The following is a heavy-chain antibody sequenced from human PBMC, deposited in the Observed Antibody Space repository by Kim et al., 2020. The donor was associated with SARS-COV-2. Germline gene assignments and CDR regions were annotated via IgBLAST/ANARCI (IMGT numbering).Heavy chain of an antibody. J-gene: IGHJ5*02. CDR2: IYYSGST. CDR1: GGSISSYY. D-gene: IGHD2-2*01. CDR3: ARSNGGIVVGSSDGGFDP. Sequence: SETLSLTCTVSGGSISSYYWSWIRQPPGKGLEWIGYIYYSGSTNYNPSLKSRVTISVDTSKNQFSLKLSSVTAADTAVYYCARSNGGIVVGSSDGGFDPWCQGTLVIVSS. V-gene: IGHV4-59*01.